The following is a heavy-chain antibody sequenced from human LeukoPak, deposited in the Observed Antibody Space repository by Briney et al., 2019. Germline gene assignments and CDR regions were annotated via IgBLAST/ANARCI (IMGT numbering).Heavy chain of an antibody. CDR1: GFTFSSYA. J-gene: IGHJ4*02. D-gene: IGHD1-7*01. CDR3: ARDLRGTQTNDY. V-gene: IGHV3-30-3*01. Sequence: GGSLRLSCAASGFTFSSYAMHWVRQAPGKGLEWVAVISYDGSNKYYADSVKGRFTISRDNSKNTLYLQMNSLRAEDTAVYYCARDLRGTQTNDYWGQGTLVTVSS. CDR2: ISYDGSNK.